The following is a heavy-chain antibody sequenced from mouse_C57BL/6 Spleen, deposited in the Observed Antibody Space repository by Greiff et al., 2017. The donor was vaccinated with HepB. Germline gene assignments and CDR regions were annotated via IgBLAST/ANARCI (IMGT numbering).Heavy chain of an antibody. CDR3: ARGAYDGLVV. CDR1: GFTFSDYG. D-gene: IGHD2-3*01. J-gene: IGHJ1*03. V-gene: IGHV5-17*01. CDR2: ISSGSSTI. Sequence: EVKLVESGGGLVKPGGSLKLSCAASGFTFSDYGMHWVRQAPEKGLEWVAYISSGSSTIYYADTVKGRFTISRDNAKNTLFLQMTSLRSEDTAMYYCARGAYDGLVVWGTGTTVTVSS.